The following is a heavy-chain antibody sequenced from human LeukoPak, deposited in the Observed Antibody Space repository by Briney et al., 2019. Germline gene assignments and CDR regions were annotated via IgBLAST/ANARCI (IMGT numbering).Heavy chain of an antibody. CDR3: ARDRGDYGDYDY. V-gene: IGHV3-11*01. D-gene: IGHD4-17*01. Sequence: GGSLRLSCAASGFTFSDYYMSWIRQAPGKGLEWVSYISTIGSSIYYADSVKGRFTMSRDNAKNSLYLQMNSLRAEDTAVYYCARDRGDYGDYDYWGQGTLVTVSS. CDR2: ISTIGSSI. J-gene: IGHJ4*02. CDR1: GFTFSDYY.